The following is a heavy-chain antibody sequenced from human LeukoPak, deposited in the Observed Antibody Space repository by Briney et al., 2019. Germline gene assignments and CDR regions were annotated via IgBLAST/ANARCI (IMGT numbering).Heavy chain of an antibody. Sequence: GRSLRLSCAVSGFTFSSYGMHCVRQAPGKGLEWVAVISHDGSNKYYADSVKGRFTISRDNSKNTLYLQMNSLRAEDTAVYYCAKDYYGSSTPLWGQGTLVTVSS. CDR3: AKDYYGSSTPL. J-gene: IGHJ4*02. CDR2: ISHDGSNK. D-gene: IGHD6-6*01. V-gene: IGHV3-30*18. CDR1: GFTFSSYG.